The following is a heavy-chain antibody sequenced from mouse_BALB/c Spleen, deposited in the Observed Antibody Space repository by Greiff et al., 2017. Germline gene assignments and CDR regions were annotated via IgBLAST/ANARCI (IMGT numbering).Heavy chain of an antibody. D-gene: IGHD1-1*01. CDR1: GFTFSSYA. CDR2: ISSGGST. CDR3: ARYYYGSYWYFDV. Sequence: EVQLQESGGGLVKPGGSLKLSCAASGFTFSSYAMSWVRQTPEKRLEWVASISSGGSTYYPDSVKGRFTISRDNARNILYLQMSSLRSEDTAMYYCARYYYGSYWYFDVWGAGTTVTVSS. J-gene: IGHJ1*01. V-gene: IGHV5-6-5*01.